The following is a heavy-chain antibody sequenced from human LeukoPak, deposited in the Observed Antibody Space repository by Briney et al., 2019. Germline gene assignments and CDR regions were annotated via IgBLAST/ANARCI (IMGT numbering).Heavy chain of an antibody. V-gene: IGHV4-39*01. CDR2: IYYSGST. CDR3: ARHSEKTTVTYFDY. D-gene: IGHD4-17*01. Sequence: WVRQPPGKGLEWIGSIYYSGSTYYNPSLKSRVTISVDTSKNQFSLKLSSVTAADTAVYYCARHSEKTTVTYFDYWGQGTLVTVSS. J-gene: IGHJ4*02.